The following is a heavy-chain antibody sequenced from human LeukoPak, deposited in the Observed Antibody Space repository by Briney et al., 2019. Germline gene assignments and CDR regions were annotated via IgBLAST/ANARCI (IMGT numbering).Heavy chain of an antibody. CDR2: ISGSGVST. V-gene: IGHV3-23*01. CDR1: GFTFSTYA. J-gene: IGHJ5*01. D-gene: IGHD5-12*01. Sequence: GGSLRLSCAASGFTFSTYAMTWVRQAPGKGLEWVSAISGSGVSTYYAGSVKGRFTISRDNSKNTLYLQMDSLRAEDTAIYYCAKRVEIVAASNSWFDSWGQGILVTVFS. CDR3: AKRVEIVAASNSWFDS.